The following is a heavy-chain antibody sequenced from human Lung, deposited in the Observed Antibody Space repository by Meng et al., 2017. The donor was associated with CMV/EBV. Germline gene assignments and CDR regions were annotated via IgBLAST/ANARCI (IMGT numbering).Heavy chain of an antibody. CDR1: GGTFSSYA. J-gene: IGHJ6*02. D-gene: IGHD2-2*02. Sequence: SVXVSCKASGGTFSSYAISWVRQAPGQGLEWMGGIIPIFGTANYAQKFQGRVTITTDESTGTAYMELSSLRSEDTAVYYCARDGPQTPGGRVVPAAIHPELYGMDVWGQGTTVTVSS. CDR3: ARDGPQTPGGRVVPAAIHPELYGMDV. CDR2: IIPIFGTA. V-gene: IGHV1-69*05.